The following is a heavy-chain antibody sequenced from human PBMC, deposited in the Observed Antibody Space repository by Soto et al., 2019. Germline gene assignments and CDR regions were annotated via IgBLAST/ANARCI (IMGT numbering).Heavy chain of an antibody. D-gene: IGHD2-2*01. Sequence: PSETLSLTCAVSSASISGDYSWNWIRQPPGKGLEWIGYIYHGDSTYYSPSLKSRVTISIDRSKNQFSLKLSSVTAADTAVYYCARVPDYWGQGILVTVSS. CDR1: SASISGDYS. CDR3: ARVPDY. V-gene: IGHV4-30-2*01. CDR2: IYHGDST. J-gene: IGHJ4*02.